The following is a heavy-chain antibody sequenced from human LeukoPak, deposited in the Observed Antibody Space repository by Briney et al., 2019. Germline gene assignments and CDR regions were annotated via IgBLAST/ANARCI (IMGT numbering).Heavy chain of an antibody. CDR1: GGTFSSYA. D-gene: IGHD6-13*01. CDR3: ARGVGIAAAGPNWFDP. J-gene: IGHJ5*02. Sequence: SVKVSCKASGGTFSSYAISWVRQAPGQGLEWMGRIIPILGIANYAQKFQGRVTITRNTSISTAYMELSSLRSEDTAVYYCARGVGIAAAGPNWFDPWGQGTLVTVSS. V-gene: IGHV1-69*04. CDR2: IIPILGIA.